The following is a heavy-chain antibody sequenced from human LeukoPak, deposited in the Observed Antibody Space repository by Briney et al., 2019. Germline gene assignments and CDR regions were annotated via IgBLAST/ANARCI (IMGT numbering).Heavy chain of an antibody. CDR1: GYTFTSYA. J-gene: IGHJ3*02. CDR3: ARDWIQLWSDDAFDI. Sequence: GASVKVSCKASGYTFTSYAMHWVRQAPGQRLEWMGWINAGNGNTKYSQKFQGRVTITRDTSASTAYMELSSLRSEDTVVYYCARDWIQLWSDDAFDIWGQGTMVTVSS. D-gene: IGHD5-18*01. V-gene: IGHV1-3*01. CDR2: INAGNGNT.